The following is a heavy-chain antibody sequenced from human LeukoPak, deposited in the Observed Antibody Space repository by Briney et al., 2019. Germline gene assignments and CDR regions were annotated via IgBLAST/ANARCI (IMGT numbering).Heavy chain of an antibody. J-gene: IGHJ4*02. D-gene: IGHD7-27*01. CDR1: GFTFSSYG. V-gene: IGHV3-23*01. Sequence: GGTLRLSCAASGFTFSSYGMSWLRQAPGRGLEWVSALSGNGGTTYYIDSVKGRFTISRDNSKNTLYLQMNSLRAEDTAVYYCAKDLHWAFDYWGQGTLVTVSS. CDR2: LSGNGGTT. CDR3: AKDLHWAFDY.